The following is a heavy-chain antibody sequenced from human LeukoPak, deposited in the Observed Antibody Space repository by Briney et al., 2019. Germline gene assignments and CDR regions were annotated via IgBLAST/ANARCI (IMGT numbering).Heavy chain of an antibody. Sequence: ASVKVSCKASGYTFTSYGISWVRQAPGQGLEWMGWISAYNGNTNYAQKLQGRVTMTTDTSTSTAYMELRSLRSDDTAVYYCARGQYYDFWSGYPRYWYFDLWGRGTLVTVSS. D-gene: IGHD3-3*01. CDR3: ARGQYYDFWSGYPRYWYFDL. CDR2: ISAYNGNT. J-gene: IGHJ2*01. CDR1: GYTFTSYG. V-gene: IGHV1-18*01.